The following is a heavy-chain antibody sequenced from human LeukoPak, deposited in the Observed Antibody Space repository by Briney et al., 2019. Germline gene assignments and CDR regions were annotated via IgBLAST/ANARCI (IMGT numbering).Heavy chain of an antibody. CDR2: IKQDGSEK. V-gene: IGHV3-7*03. Sequence: GGSLRLSCAASGFTFSSHWMSWVRQAPGKGLEWVANIKQDGSEKYYVDSVKGRFTISRDNAKNSLYLQMNSLRAEDTAVYYCARVGRWGQGTLVTVSS. CDR1: GFTFSSHW. J-gene: IGHJ4*02. CDR3: ARVGR.